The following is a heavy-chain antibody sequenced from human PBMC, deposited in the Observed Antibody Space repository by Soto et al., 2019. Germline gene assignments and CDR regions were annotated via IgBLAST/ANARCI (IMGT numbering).Heavy chain of an antibody. J-gene: IGHJ4*02. CDR3: ARDTVTPYYFDP. D-gene: IGHD4-17*01. CDR1: GYTFTSYG. Sequence: ASVKVSCTASGYTFTSYGISWVRQAPGQGLEWMGWISAYNGNTNYAQKLQGRVTMTTDTSTSTAYMELRSLRSDDTAVYYCARDTVTPYYFDPWGQGTLVTVSS. V-gene: IGHV1-18*01. CDR2: ISAYNGNT.